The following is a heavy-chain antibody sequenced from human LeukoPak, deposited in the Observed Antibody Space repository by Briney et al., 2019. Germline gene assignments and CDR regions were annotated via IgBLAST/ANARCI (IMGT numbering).Heavy chain of an antibody. CDR3: ARDYYYDSSGYSTNDAFDI. D-gene: IGHD3-22*01. CDR1: GGSISSSSYY. Sequence: SETLSLTCTVSGGSISSSSYYWGWIRQPPGKGLEWIGSIYYSGSTYYNPSLKSRVTISVDTSKNQFSLKLSSVTAADTAVYYCARDYYYDSSGYSTNDAFDIWGQGTMVTVSS. CDR2: IYYSGST. J-gene: IGHJ3*02. V-gene: IGHV4-39*07.